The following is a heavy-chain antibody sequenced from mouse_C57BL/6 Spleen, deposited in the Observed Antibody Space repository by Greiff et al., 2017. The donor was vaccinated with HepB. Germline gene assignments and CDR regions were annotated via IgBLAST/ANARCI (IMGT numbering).Heavy chain of an antibody. D-gene: IGHD3-3*01. Sequence: VQLQQSGPELVKPGASVKISCKASGYAFSSSWMNWVKQRPGKGLEWIGRIYPGDGDTNYNGKFKGKATLTADKSSSTAYMQLSSLTSEDSAVYFCAKNLDRFAYWGQGTLVTVSA. CDR2: IYPGDGDT. CDR3: AKNLDRFAY. V-gene: IGHV1-82*01. CDR1: GYAFSSSW. J-gene: IGHJ3*01.